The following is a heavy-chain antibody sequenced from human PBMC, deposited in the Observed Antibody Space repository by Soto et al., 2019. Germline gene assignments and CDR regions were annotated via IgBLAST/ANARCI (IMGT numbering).Heavy chain of an antibody. Sequence: ASVKVSCKTSGYTFTDYYIHWVRQAPGQGLEWMGRINPNSGDTTFAPKFQGRVTMTRDTSISTAYMQLSSLRAEDMAVYYCARGQLERRNSQAFDIWGQGTMVT. CDR1: GYTFTDYY. D-gene: IGHD1-1*01. CDR2: INPNSGDT. CDR3: ARGQLERRNSQAFDI. J-gene: IGHJ3*02. V-gene: IGHV1-2*06.